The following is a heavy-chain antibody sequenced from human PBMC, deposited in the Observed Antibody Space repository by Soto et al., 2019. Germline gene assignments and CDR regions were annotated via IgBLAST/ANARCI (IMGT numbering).Heavy chain of an antibody. CDR3: AITLGYCSSTSCPKRAYYYYYMDV. D-gene: IGHD2-2*01. CDR2: IIPILGIA. V-gene: IGHV1-69*02. CDR1: GGTFSSYT. Sequence: SVKVSCKASGGTFSSYTISWVRQAPGQGLEWMGRIIPILGIANYAQKFQGRVTITADKSTSTAYMELSSLRSEDTAVYYCAITLGYCSSTSCPKRAYYYYYMDVWGKGTTVTVSS. J-gene: IGHJ6*03.